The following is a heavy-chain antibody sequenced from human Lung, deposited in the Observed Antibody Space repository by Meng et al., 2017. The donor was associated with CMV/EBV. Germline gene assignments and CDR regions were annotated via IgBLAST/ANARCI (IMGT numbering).Heavy chain of an antibody. CDR2: INSDGST. CDR1: GFTFSTYW. CDR3: VLSPYSRSPH. J-gene: IGHJ4*02. V-gene: IGHV3-74*01. Sequence: GESLKISCAASGFTFSTYWMHWVRQAPGKGLVWVSRINSDGSTRYADSVRGRFTISRDNAKNTLYLQMNSLRTEDTAVYYCVLSPYSRSPHWGQGTLFTVSS. D-gene: IGHD6-6*01.